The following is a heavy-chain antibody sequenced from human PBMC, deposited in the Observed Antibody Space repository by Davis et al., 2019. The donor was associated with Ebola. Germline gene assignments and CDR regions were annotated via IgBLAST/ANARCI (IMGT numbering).Heavy chain of an antibody. V-gene: IGHV3-48*01. CDR1: GFSFSYSS. J-gene: IGHJ4*02. D-gene: IGHD5/OR15-5a*01. CDR2: ISTSLITT. Sequence: GESLKISCAASGFSFSYSSMNWVRQAPGKGLEWISYISTSLITTYYADSVKGRFTISRDISKNKLYLQMNSLRADDTAIYYCSTQNFDYWGQGTLVTVSS. CDR3: STQNFDY.